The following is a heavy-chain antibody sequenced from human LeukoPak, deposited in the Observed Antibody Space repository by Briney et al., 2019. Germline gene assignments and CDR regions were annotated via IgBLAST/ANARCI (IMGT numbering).Heavy chain of an antibody. Sequence: SETLSLTCAVYGGSFSGYYWSWIRQPPGKGLEWIGEINHSGSTNYNPSLKSRVTISVDTSKNQFSLKLSSVTAADTAVYYCARVPTLRFLFSMDVWGKRTTVTVSS. D-gene: IGHD3-3*01. CDR2: INHSGST. CDR3: ARVPTLRFLFSMDV. V-gene: IGHV4-34*01. J-gene: IGHJ6*04. CDR1: GGSFSGYY.